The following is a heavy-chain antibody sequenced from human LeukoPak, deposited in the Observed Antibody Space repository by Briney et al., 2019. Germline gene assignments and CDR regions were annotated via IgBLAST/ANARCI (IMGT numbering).Heavy chain of an antibody. V-gene: IGHV1-2*02. CDR2: INENTGGT. D-gene: IGHD2-21*02. Sequence: ASVKVSCKASGYTFSGHYMHWVRQAPGQGLEWVGYINENTGGTRYAQNFLGRVTMTRDTSISTAYMKLSSLTSDDTAVYYCARGAFCGSGCYYYFDYWGQGTLVTVSS. J-gene: IGHJ4*02. CDR3: ARGAFCGSGCYYYFDY. CDR1: GYTFSGHY.